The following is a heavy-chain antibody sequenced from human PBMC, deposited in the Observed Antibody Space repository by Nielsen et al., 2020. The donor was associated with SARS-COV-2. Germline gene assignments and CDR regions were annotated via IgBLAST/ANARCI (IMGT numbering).Heavy chain of an antibody. CDR3: ARGFSSGWDFDY. CDR2: ISSDGSNK. D-gene: IGHD6-19*01. CDR1: GFTFSSYA. Sequence: GESLKISCAASGFTFSSYAMHWVRQAPGKGLEWVAVISSDGSNKYYADSVKGRFTISRDNSKNTLYLQMNSLRAEDTAVYYCARGFSSGWDFDYWGQGTLVTSPQ. V-gene: IGHV3-30-3*01. J-gene: IGHJ4*02.